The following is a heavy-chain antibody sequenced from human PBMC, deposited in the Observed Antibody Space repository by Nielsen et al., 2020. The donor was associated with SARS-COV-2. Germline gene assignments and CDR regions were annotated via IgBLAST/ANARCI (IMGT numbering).Heavy chain of an antibody. J-gene: IGHJ6*02. V-gene: IGHV1-2*04. CDR2: INPNSGGT. D-gene: IGHD4-23*01. CDR3: ARENYGGNSGHYYYGMDV. Sequence: ASVKVSCKASGYTFTSYYMHWVRQAPGQGLEWMGWINPNSGGTNYAQKFQGWVTMTRDTSISTAYMELSRLRSDDTAVYYCARENYGGNSGHYYYGMDVWGQGTTVTVSS. CDR1: GYTFTSYY.